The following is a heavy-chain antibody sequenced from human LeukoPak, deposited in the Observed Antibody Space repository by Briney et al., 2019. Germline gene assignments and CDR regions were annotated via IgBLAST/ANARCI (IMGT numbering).Heavy chain of an antibody. CDR2: IYSGGST. D-gene: IGHD3-10*01. CDR1: GFTVSSNY. Sequence: GGSLRLSCAASGFTVSSNYMSWVRQAPGKGLEWVSVIYSGGSTYYADSVKGRFTISRDNSKNTLYLQMNSLRAEDTAVYYCARDSYYGSGTGYWGQGTLVTVSS. CDR3: ARDSYYGSGTGY. J-gene: IGHJ4*02. V-gene: IGHV3-66*01.